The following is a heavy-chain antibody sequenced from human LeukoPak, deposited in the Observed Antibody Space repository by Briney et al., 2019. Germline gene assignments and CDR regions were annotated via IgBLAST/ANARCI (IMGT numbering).Heavy chain of an antibody. Sequence: GGSLRLSCSASGFTFTSYSMNWVRQAPGKGLEWVSSIGNRGDYIYYADSVKGRFTISRDNAKNSLYLQMNSLRAEDTAVYYCARDLGGYSYGYFEYFDYWGQGTLVTVSS. CDR1: GFTFTSYS. J-gene: IGHJ4*02. V-gene: IGHV3-21*01. CDR2: IGNRGDYI. D-gene: IGHD5-18*01. CDR3: ARDLGGYSYGYFEYFDY.